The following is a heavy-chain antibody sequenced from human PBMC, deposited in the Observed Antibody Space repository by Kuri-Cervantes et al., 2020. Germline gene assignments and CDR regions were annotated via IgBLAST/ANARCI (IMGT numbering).Heavy chain of an antibody. CDR2: ISGSGGST. CDR1: GFTVSSNY. CDR3: ARDQGSDYYDSSGDAAFDI. J-gene: IGHJ3*02. V-gene: IGHV3-23*01. Sequence: GESLKISCAASGFTVSSNYMSWVRQAPGKGLEWVSAISGSGGSTYYADSVKGRFTISRDNSKNTLYLQMNSLRAEDTAVYYCARDQGSDYYDSSGDAAFDIWGQGAMVTVSS. D-gene: IGHD3-22*01.